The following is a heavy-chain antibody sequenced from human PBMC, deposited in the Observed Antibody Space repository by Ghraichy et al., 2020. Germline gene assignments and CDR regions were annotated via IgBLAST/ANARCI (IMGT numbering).Heavy chain of an antibody. Sequence: GESLRLSCAASGFTFSSYAMSWVRQAPGKGLEWVSGISGSGGSTHYADSVKGRFTISRDNSKNTLYLQMNSLRAEDTAVYYCARNSGYYYYYGMDVWGQGTTVTVSS. CDR2: ISGSGGST. D-gene: IGHD1-26*01. CDR1: GFTFSSYA. V-gene: IGHV3-23*01. CDR3: ARNSGYYYYYGMDV. J-gene: IGHJ6*02.